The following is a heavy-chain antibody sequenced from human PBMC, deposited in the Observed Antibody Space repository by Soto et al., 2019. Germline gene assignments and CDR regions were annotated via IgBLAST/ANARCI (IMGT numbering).Heavy chain of an antibody. V-gene: IGHV3-74*01. D-gene: IGHD1-7*01. Sequence: EVQLLESGGGLVQPGGTLTLSCAASGFTLSNYWMHWVRQVPGRGLVWVSRLKYDGTTTSYADSVKGRFTISRDNAKNTVKLQMSSLRAEDTATYYFVRSNSGCFDYWGQGTVVTVSS. J-gene: IGHJ4*02. CDR3: VRSNSGCFDY. CDR1: GFTLSNYW. CDR2: LKYDGTTT.